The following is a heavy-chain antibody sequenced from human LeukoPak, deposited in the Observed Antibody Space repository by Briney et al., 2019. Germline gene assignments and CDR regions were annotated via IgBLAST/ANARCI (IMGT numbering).Heavy chain of an antibody. J-gene: IGHJ4*02. CDR2: INPNSGGT. V-gene: IGHV1-2*04. CDR1: GYTFTGYY. D-gene: IGHD4-17*01. CDR3: AREFRDDYGDHSDY. Sequence: ASVKVSCTASGYTFTGYYMHWVRQAPGQGLEWMGWINPNSGGTNYAQKFQGWVTMTRDTSISTAYMELSRLRSDDTAVYYCAREFRDDYGDHSDYWGQGTLVTVSS.